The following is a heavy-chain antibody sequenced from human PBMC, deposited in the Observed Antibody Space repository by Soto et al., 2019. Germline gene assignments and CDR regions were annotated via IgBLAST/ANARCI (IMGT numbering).Heavy chain of an antibody. Sequence: ASVKVSCKASGITFSTYAIHWVRQAPGQRLEWMGWINAGNGNTKYSQKFQGRVTITRDTSASTAYMELSSLRSEDTAVYYCASSYSNYALIDYYYYGMDVWGQGTTVTVSS. J-gene: IGHJ6*02. CDR3: ASSYSNYALIDYYYYGMDV. CDR1: GITFSTYA. V-gene: IGHV1-3*01. CDR2: INAGNGNT. D-gene: IGHD4-4*01.